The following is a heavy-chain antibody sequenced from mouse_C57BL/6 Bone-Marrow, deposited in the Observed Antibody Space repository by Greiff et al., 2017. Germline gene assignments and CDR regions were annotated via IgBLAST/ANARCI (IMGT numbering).Heavy chain of an antibody. V-gene: IGHV1-7*01. J-gene: IGHJ3*01. CDR1: GYTFTSYW. D-gene: IGHD3-3*01. Sequence: QVQLQQSGAELAKPGASVKLSCKASGYTFTSYWMHWVKQRPGQGLDWIGYINPSSGYTTYNQKFKDKATLTADKSSSTAYMQLSSLAYEDCAVYYCARWGTGPWFAYGGQGTLVTVSA. CDR3: ARWGTGPWFAY. CDR2: INPSSGYT.